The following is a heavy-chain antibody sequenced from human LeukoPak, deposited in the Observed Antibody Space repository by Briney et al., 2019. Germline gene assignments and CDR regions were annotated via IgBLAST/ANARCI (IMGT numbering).Heavy chain of an antibody. CDR2: IKQDGSEK. J-gene: IGHJ6*02. CDR1: GFTFSSYW. V-gene: IGHV3-7*03. Sequence: GGSLRLSCAASGFTFSSYWMSWVRQAPGKGLEWVANIKQDGSEKYYVDSVKGRFTISRDNAKNSLYLQMNSLRAEDTAVYYCARDPDYYDSSIRGMDVWGQGTTVTVSS. CDR3: ARDPDYYDSSIRGMDV. D-gene: IGHD3-22*01.